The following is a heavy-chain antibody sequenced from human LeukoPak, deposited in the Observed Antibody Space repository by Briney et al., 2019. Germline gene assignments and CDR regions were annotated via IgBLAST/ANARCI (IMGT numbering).Heavy chain of an antibody. J-gene: IGHJ5*02. CDR3: ARAARYSRPNWFDP. D-gene: IGHD3-9*01. CDR1: GYTFTGYY. CDR2: INPNSGGA. V-gene: IGHV1-2*06. Sequence: ASVKVSCKSSGYTFTGYYMHWVRQAPGQGLEWMGRINPNSGGANYAQKFQGRVTRSRDTSISAAYMELSRLRSDDTAVYYWARAARYSRPNWFDPWGQGTLVTVSS.